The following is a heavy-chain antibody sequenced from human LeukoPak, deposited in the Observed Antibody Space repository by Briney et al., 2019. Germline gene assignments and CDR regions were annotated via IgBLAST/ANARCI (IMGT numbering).Heavy chain of an antibody. V-gene: IGHV4-34*01. CDR1: GGSFSGYY. CDR3: ARGRQDYYGSGSYYSPYYYYGMDV. D-gene: IGHD3-10*01. Sequence: PSETLSLTCAVYGGSFSGYYWSWTRQPPGKGLEWIGEINHSGSTNYNPSLKSRVTISVDTSKNQFSLKLSSVTAADTAVYYCARGRQDYYGSGSYYSPYYYYGMDVWGQGTTVTVSS. CDR2: INHSGST. J-gene: IGHJ6*02.